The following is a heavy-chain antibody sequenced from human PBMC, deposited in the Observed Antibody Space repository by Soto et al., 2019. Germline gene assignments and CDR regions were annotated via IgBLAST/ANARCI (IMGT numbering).Heavy chain of an antibody. Sequence: GGSMRLSCAASGFTFSSYGMHWVRQAPGKGLEWVAGIWYDGSNKYYVDSVKGRFTISRDNSKNTLYLQMNSLRAEDTAVYYCAKTMDTAMVPAIYYYYGMDVWGQGTTVTVSS. V-gene: IGHV3-33*06. CDR2: IWYDGSNK. D-gene: IGHD5-18*01. J-gene: IGHJ6*02. CDR1: GFTFSSYG. CDR3: AKTMDTAMVPAIYYYYGMDV.